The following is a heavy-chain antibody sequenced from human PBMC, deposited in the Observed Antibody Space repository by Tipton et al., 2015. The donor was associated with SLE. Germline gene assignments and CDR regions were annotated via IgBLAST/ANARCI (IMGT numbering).Heavy chain of an antibody. Sequence: QSGPEVKKPGASVKVSCKASVYTFISYGISWVRQAPGQGLEWMGWISAYNRNTNYGQKFQGRVTMTIDTSTNTAYMELTSLRSDDTAVYYCARDLGGGYFEIGNSDYWGPGTLVTVSS. CDR3: ARDLGGGYFEIGNSDY. CDR2: ISAYNRNT. D-gene: IGHD3-9*01. CDR1: VYTFISYG. J-gene: IGHJ4*02. V-gene: IGHV1-18*01.